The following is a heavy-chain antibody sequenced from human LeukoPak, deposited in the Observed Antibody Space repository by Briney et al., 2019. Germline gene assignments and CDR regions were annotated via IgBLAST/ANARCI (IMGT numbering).Heavy chain of an antibody. CDR1: GGSIRGGPYY. Sequence: SETLSLTCTVSGGSIRGGPYYWGWLRQHPGKDLEWIGYIFHSGSTYYNPSLKGRVTISMDTSKNQFSLELTSVTSADTAVYFCARDNMSHRVPSGGWFDPWGQGTLVSVSS. CDR3: ARDNMSHRVPSGGWFDP. J-gene: IGHJ5*02. V-gene: IGHV4-31*03. D-gene: IGHD2/OR15-2a*01. CDR2: IFHSGST.